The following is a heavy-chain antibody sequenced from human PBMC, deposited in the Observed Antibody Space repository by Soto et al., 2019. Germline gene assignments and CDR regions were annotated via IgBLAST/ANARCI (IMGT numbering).Heavy chain of an antibody. CDR1: GFTFSSYA. CDR3: AKHSGYDLSYYHYYYMDV. CDR2: ISGGGDST. V-gene: IGHV3-23*01. J-gene: IGHJ6*03. D-gene: IGHD5-12*01. Sequence: EVQLLESGGGLVQPGGSLRLSCAASGFTFSSYAMSWVRQAPGKGLEWVSPISGGGDSTYYADSVKGRFTISRDNSKKTLFLQMNSLRAENTAIYYCAKHSGYDLSYYHYYYMDVWGKGTTVTVS.